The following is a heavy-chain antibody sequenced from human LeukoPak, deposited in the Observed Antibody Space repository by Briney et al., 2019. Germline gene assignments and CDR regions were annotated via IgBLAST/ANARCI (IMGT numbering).Heavy chain of an antibody. Sequence: GASVKVSCKASGYTFTGYYMHWVRQAPGQGLEWMGWINPNSGGTNYAQKFQGRVTMTRDTSISTAYMELSRLRSDDTAVYYCARLRPPVSSWFSDFGWFDPWGQGTLVTVSS. CDR1: GYTFTGYY. V-gene: IGHV1-2*02. CDR3: ARLRPPVSSWFSDFGWFDP. CDR2: INPNSGGT. J-gene: IGHJ5*02. D-gene: IGHD6-13*01.